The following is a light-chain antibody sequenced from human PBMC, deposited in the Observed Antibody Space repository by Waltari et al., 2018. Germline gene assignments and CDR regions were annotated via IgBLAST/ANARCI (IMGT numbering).Light chain of an antibody. CDR2: DAS. Sequence: DIQMTQSPSFLSASLGDRVTITCEVSQDISNYLNWYQQKPGTVPKLLISDASTLETGVPSRFSGTGSGTLFTFTINSLQPEDIGTYYCQQYDTPPYSFGQGTRVEMK. V-gene: IGKV1-33*01. CDR3: QQYDTPPYS. CDR1: QDISNY. J-gene: IGKJ2*03.